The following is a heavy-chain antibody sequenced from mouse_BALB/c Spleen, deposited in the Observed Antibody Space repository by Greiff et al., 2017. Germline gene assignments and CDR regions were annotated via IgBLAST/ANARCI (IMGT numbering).Heavy chain of an antibody. CDR1: GYAFSSYW. CDR2: IYPGDGDT. V-gene: IGHV1-80*01. D-gene: IGHD4-1*01. Sequence: VMLVESGAELVRPGSSVKISCKASGYAFSSYWMNWVKQRPGQGLEWIGQIYPGDGDTNYNGKFKGKATLTADKSSSTAYMQLSSLTSEDSAVYFCARSGVWNWDYWGQGTTLTVSS. CDR3: ARSGVWNWDY. J-gene: IGHJ2*01.